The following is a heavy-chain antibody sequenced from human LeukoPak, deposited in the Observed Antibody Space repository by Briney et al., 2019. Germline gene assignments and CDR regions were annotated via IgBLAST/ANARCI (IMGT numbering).Heavy chain of an antibody. Sequence: SEPLSLTCTVSGGSFSSGGYYWSWICQHPGKGLEWIGYIYYSGSTYYNPSLKSRVTISVDTSNNQFSQKLSSVTAADTAVYYCARELVLVTGIAAAGSNYFDYWGQGTLVTVSS. J-gene: IGHJ4*02. CDR2: IYYSGST. D-gene: IGHD6-13*01. CDR3: ARELVLVTGIAAAGSNYFDY. V-gene: IGHV4-31*03. CDR1: GGSFSSGGYY.